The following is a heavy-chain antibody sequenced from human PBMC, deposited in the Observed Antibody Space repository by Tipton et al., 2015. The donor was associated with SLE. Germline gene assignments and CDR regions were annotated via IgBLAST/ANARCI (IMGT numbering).Heavy chain of an antibody. D-gene: IGHD6-19*01. Sequence: GSLRLSCAASRFTFSSYAIHWVRQAPGKGLEWVAFIRYDGRDKNYADSVKGRFTISRDNSKNTLYLQMNSLRVEDTAVDYCAKDKLAGSRTYYYYVMDVWGQGTTVTVSS. CDR2: IRYDGRDK. CDR1: RFTFSSYA. CDR3: AKDKLAGSRTYYYYVMDV. V-gene: IGHV3-30*02. J-gene: IGHJ6*02.